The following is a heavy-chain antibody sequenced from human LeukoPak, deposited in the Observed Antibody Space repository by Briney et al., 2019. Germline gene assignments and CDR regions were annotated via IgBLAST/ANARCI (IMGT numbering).Heavy chain of an antibody. CDR2: ISSSSSYI. Sequence: PGGSLRLSCAASGFTFSSYSMTWVRQAPGKGLEWVSSISSSSSYIYYADSVKGRFTISRDNAKNSLYLQMNSLRAEDTAVYYCARERSPYYFDYWGQGTLVTVSS. V-gene: IGHV3-21*01. CDR3: ARERSPYYFDY. D-gene: IGHD3-3*01. J-gene: IGHJ4*02. CDR1: GFTFSSYS.